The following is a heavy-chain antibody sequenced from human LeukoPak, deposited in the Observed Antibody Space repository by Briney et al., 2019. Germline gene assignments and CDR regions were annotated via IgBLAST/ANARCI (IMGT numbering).Heavy chain of an antibody. V-gene: IGHV4-38-2*02. CDR1: SQSFNTDYY. Sequence: SETLSLTCTVSSQSFNTDYYWGWIRQPPGKGLEWIGNVYHDGSTYYTPSLKSRVTISVDTSNNQFSLRLTSVTAADTAVYYCAREGLISIVRGVNFGYWGQGTLVSVSS. CDR2: VYHDGST. J-gene: IGHJ4*02. D-gene: IGHD3-10*01. CDR3: AREGLISIVRGVNFGY.